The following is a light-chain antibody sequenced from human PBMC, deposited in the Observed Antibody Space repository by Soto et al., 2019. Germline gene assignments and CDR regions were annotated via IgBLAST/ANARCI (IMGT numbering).Light chain of an antibody. CDR2: EVS. CDR1: SSDVGGYNS. V-gene: IGLV2-8*01. CDR3: SSYACSNNLV. Sequence: QSALTQPPSASGSPGQSVTISCTGTSSDVGGYNSVSWYQQHPGKAPKLMIYEVSKRPSGVPDRFSGSKSGNTASLTVSGLQAEDEADYYCSSYACSNNLVFGGGTKVTVL. J-gene: IGLJ2*01.